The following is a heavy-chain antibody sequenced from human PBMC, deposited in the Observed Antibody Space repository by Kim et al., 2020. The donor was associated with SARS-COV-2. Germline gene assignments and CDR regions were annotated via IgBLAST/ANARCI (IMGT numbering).Heavy chain of an antibody. D-gene: IGHD3-3*01. J-gene: IGHJ6*02. CDR3: ARDGKSYYDFWSGYEWISYYYYGMGV. CDR1: GFTFSDYY. Sequence: GGFLRLSCAASGFTFSDYYMSWIRQAPGKGLEWVSYISSSGSTIYYADSVKGRVTISRDNANNSLYLQMNSLRAEDTAVYYCARDGKSYYDFWSGYEWISYYYYGMGVWGQGTTVTVSS. CDR2: ISSSGSTI. V-gene: IGHV3-11*01.